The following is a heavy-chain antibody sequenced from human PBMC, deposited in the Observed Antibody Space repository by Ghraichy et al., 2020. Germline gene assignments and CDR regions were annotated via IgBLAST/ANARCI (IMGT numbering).Heavy chain of an antibody. V-gene: IGHV4-4*07. J-gene: IGHJ4*01. CDR2: VFSSGAT. D-gene: IGHD3-10*01. CDR3: AGIGSETDY. Sequence: SETLSLTCTVSGGSISNYYWSWVRQPDGKGLEWIGRVFSSGATTNNPSLKSRVPLYVATSKNQFSLTLRFVTATDTATYYCAGIGSETDYWGQGTLVTVSS. CDR1: GGSISNYY.